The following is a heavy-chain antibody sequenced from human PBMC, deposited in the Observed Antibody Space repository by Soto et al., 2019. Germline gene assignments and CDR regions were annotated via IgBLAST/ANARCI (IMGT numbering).Heavy chain of an antibody. CDR1: GFTVSSNY. CDR3: ARVRPYDYVWGSYRPNDY. V-gene: IGHV3-66*01. CDR2: IYSSGSA. Sequence: EVPLVEFGGGLVQPGGSLRLSCAASGFTVSSNYMTWVRQAPGKGLEWVSVIYSSGSAYYADSVKGRFTISRDKSKNTLYLQMNSLRAEDTAVYYCARVRPYDYVWGSYRPNDYWGQGTLVTVSS. D-gene: IGHD3-16*02. J-gene: IGHJ4*02.